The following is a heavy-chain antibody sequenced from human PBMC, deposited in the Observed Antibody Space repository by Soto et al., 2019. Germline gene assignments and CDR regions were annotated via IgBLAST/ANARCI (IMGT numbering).Heavy chain of an antibody. D-gene: IGHD4-17*01. Sequence: QVQLVESGGGVVQPGRSLRLSCAASGFTFSSYGMHWVRQAPGKGLEWVAVISYDGSNKYYADSVKGRFTISRDNSKNTLYLQMNSLRAEDTAVYYCAKDWGKAVTYYFDYWGQGTLVTVSS. J-gene: IGHJ4*02. CDR1: GFTFSSYG. V-gene: IGHV3-30*18. CDR2: ISYDGSNK. CDR3: AKDWGKAVTYYFDY.